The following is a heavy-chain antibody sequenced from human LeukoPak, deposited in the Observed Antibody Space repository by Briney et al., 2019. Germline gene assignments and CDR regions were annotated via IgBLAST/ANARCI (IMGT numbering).Heavy chain of an antibody. CDR1: GGSISSSSYY. CDR2: IYYSGST. CDR3: ARLQYYYDSNGYYSLYYFDY. Sequence: SETLSLTCTVSGGSISSSSYYWVWIRQPPGKGLEWIGNIYYSGSTSYNPSLRSRVTISVDPSKNQFSLKLSSVTAADTAVYYCARLQYYYDSNGYYSLYYFDYWGQGTVVTVSS. D-gene: IGHD3-22*01. V-gene: IGHV4-39*01. J-gene: IGHJ4*02.